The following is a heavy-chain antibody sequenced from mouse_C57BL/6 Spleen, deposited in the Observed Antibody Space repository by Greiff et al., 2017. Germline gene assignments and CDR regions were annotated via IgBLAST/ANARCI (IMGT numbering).Heavy chain of an antibody. CDR1: GYTFTSYW. J-gene: IGHJ3*01. CDR2: IHPNSGST. Sequence: QVHVKQPGAELVKPGASVKLSCKASGYTFTSYWMHWVKQRPGQGLEWIGMIHPNSGSTNYNEKFKSKATLTVDKSSSTAYMQLSSLTSEDSAVYYCARSIYYDYDAAYWGQGTLVTVSA. D-gene: IGHD2-4*01. CDR3: ARSIYYDYDAAY. V-gene: IGHV1-64*01.